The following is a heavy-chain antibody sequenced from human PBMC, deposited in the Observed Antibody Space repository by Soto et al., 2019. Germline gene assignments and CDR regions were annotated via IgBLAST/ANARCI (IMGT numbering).Heavy chain of an antibody. V-gene: IGHV3-30*18. CDR3: AKGQDIVVVVAAPTDSYFDY. CDR1: GFTFSSYG. J-gene: IGHJ4*02. D-gene: IGHD2-15*01. Sequence: PGGSLRLSCAASGFTFSSYGMHWVRQAPGKGLEWVAVISYDGSNKYYADSVKGRFTISRDNSKNTLYLQMNSLRAEDTAVYYCAKGQDIVVVVAAPTDSYFDYWGQGTLVTVSS. CDR2: ISYDGSNK.